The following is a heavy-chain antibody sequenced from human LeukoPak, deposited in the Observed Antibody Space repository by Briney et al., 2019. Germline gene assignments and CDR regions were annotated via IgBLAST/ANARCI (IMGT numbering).Heavy chain of an antibody. J-gene: IGHJ5*02. CDR1: GDSISSYY. D-gene: IGHD1-26*01. CDR3: ARERRSSGTYHEINWFDP. CDR2: IYYSGST. V-gene: IGHV4-59*01. Sequence: PSETLSLTFTVSGDSISSYYWSWIRQPPGKGLEWIGYIYYSGSTNYNPSLKSRVTISVDTSKNQFSLQLSSVTAADTAVYYCARERRSSGTYHEINWFDPWGQGTLVTVSS.